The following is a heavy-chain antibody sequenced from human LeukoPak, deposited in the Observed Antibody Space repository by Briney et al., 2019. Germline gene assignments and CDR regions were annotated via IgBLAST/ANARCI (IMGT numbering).Heavy chain of an antibody. Sequence: SETLSLTCTVSGGYISSSSYHWGWVRQPPGKGLEWIGDIYYSGRTYYSSSLKSRLTISLDTSKNQFSLKVNSVTAADTAVYYCARRRYYDSTGYLDWGQGTLVSISP. D-gene: IGHD3-22*01. J-gene: IGHJ1*01. CDR1: GGYISSSSYH. CDR3: ARRRYYDSTGYLD. V-gene: IGHV4-39*01. CDR2: IYYSGRT.